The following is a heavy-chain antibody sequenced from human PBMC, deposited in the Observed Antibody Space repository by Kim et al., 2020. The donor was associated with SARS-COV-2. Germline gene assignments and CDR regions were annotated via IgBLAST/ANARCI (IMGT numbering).Heavy chain of an antibody. CDR3: ARGAGAQLGY. CDR2: NT. V-gene: IGHV1-18*01. D-gene: IGHD1-26*01. Sequence: NTNYAQKLQGRVTMTTDTSTSTAYMELRSLRSDDRAVYYCARGAGAQLGYWGQGTLVTVSS. J-gene: IGHJ4*02.